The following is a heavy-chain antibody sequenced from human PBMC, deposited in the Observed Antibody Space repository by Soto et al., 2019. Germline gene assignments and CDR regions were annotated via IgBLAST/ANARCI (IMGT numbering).Heavy chain of an antibody. CDR1: GGTFSSYA. D-gene: IGHD2-2*01. CDR2: IIPIFGTA. V-gene: IGHV1-69*01. Sequence: QVQLVQSGAEVKKPGSSVKVSCKASGGTFSSYAIIWVRQAPGQGLEWMGGIIPIFGTANYAQKFQGRVTITADESTSTAYMELSSLRSEDTAVYYCARKGTPSRYCSSTSCYLGWFDPWGQGTLVTVSS. J-gene: IGHJ5*02. CDR3: ARKGTPSRYCSSTSCYLGWFDP.